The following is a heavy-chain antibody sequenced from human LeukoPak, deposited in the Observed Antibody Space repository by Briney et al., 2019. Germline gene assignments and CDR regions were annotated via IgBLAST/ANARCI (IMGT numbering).Heavy chain of an antibody. D-gene: IGHD3-10*01. CDR2: IYYSGST. CDR1: GGSISSYY. CDR3: ARGRAYGSGSYYKSHTNFDY. Sequence: SETLSLTCTVSGGSISSYYWSWIRQPPGKGLEWIGYIYYSGSTNYNPSLKSRVTISVDTSKNQFSLKLSSVTAADTAVYYCARGRAYGSGSYYKSHTNFDYWGQGTLVTVSS. V-gene: IGHV4-59*01. J-gene: IGHJ4*02.